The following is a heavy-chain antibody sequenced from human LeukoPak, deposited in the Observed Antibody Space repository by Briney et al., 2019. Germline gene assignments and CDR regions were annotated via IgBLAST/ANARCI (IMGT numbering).Heavy chain of an antibody. CDR2: INQDGSAQ. Sequence: GGSLRLSCAASGFTFSNAWMSWVRQAPGKGLEWVANINQDGSAQNYVDSVKGRFTVSRDNAMNSLFLQMNSLRAEDTAVYYCARDVHGGAFDYWGQGALVTVSS. V-gene: IGHV3-7*01. CDR3: ARDVHGGAFDY. CDR1: GFTFSNAW. J-gene: IGHJ4*02. D-gene: IGHD2-15*01.